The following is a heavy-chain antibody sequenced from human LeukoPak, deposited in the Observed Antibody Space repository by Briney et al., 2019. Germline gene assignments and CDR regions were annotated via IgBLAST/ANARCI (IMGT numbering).Heavy chain of an antibody. CDR1: GGSISSYY. J-gene: IGHJ4*02. CDR2: MDYSENT. CDR3: ARQNIVATEFFDY. V-gene: IGHV4-59*01. D-gene: IGHD5-12*01. Sequence: SETLSLTCTVSGGSISSYYWRWVRQPPGKGREWIGYMDYSENTNYNPSLKSRVTISVDTSKNQFSLKLTSVTAADTAVYYCARQNIVATEFFDYWGQGTLVTASS.